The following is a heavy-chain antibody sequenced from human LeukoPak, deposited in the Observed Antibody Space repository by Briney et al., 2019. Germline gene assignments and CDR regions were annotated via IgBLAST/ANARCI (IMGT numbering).Heavy chain of an antibody. CDR1: GDSISSGNHY. D-gene: IGHD2-15*01. CDR2: VHYSGTA. V-gene: IGHV4-30-4*01. J-gene: IGHJ4*02. Sequence: SETLSLTCTVSGDSISSGNHYWSWIRQPPGKGLERIGYVHYSGTAYYNPSLRSRVSVSVDTSKNQFSLKLSSVSAADTALHYCARTYCSAGTCFGGFDYWGQGTLVSVSS. CDR3: ARTYCSAGTCFGGFDY.